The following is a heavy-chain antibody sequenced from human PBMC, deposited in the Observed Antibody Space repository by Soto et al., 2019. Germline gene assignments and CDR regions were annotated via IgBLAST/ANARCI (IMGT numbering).Heavy chain of an antibody. J-gene: IGHJ6*02. Sequence: GGSLRLSCAASGFTFSSYAMHWVRQAPGKGLKWVAVISYDGSNKYYADSVKGRFTISRDNSKNTLYLQMNSLRAEDTAVYYCARDPGGGPYSSSWYHDYYGMDVWGQGTTVTVSS. CDR1: GFTFSSYA. CDR3: ARDPGGGPYSSSWYHDYYGMDV. V-gene: IGHV3-30-3*01. D-gene: IGHD6-13*01. CDR2: ISYDGSNK.